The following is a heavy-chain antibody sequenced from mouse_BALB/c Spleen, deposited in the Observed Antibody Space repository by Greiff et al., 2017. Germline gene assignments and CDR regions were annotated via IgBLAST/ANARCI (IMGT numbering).Heavy chain of an antibody. V-gene: IGHV1-18*01. Sequence: EVKLMESGPELVKPGASVKIPCKASGYTFTDYNMDWVKQSHGKSLEWIGDINPNNGGTIYNQKFKGKATLTVDKSSSTAYMELRSLTSEDTAVYYCAIYRYDGFAYWGQGTLVTVSA. CDR1: GYTFTDYN. J-gene: IGHJ3*01. CDR3: AIYRYDGFAY. CDR2: INPNNGGT. D-gene: IGHD2-14*01.